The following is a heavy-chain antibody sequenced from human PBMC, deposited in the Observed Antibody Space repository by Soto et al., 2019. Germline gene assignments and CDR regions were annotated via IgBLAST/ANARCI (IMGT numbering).Heavy chain of an antibody. CDR3: ARGGVKARFFDY. V-gene: IGHV4-4*02. D-gene: IGHD3-10*01. J-gene: IGHJ4*02. CDR1: GASISSDNW. Sequence: PSETLSLTCAVSGASISSDNWWSWVRQPPGKGLEWLGEIYHSGSTNYNPSLKSRVTISVDESKNQFSLKLSSVTAADTAVDYCARGGVKARFFDYWGQGTLVTVSS. CDR2: IYHSGST.